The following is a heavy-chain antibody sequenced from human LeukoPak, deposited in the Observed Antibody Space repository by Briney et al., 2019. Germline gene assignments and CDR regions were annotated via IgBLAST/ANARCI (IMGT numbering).Heavy chain of an antibody. Sequence: PGRSLRLSCAASGFTFSSYGMRWVRQAPGKGLEWVAVIWYDGSNTYYADSVKGRFTISRDNSKNMLYLQMNSLRAEDTAVYYCARDCVAAAGAHNWFDPWGQGTLVTVSS. CDR3: ARDCVAAAGAHNWFDP. J-gene: IGHJ5*02. CDR2: IWYDGSNT. D-gene: IGHD6-13*01. V-gene: IGHV3-33*01. CDR1: GFTFSSYG.